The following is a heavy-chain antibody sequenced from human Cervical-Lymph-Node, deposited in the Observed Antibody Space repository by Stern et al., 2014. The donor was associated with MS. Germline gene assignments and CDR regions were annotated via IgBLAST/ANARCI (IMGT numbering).Heavy chain of an antibody. CDR2: ISSDGSNK. CDR3: ANTRWELLHLDY. J-gene: IGHJ4*02. CDR1: GFTFSSYG. V-gene: IGHV3-30*18. D-gene: IGHD1-26*01. Sequence: VQLVESGGGVVQPGRSLRLSCAASGFTFSSYGMHWVRQAPGKGLEWVAVISSDGSNKYYADSVKGRFTLSRDNSKNQMILQMNSLRAEDTAVYYCANTRWELLHLDYWGQGTLVTVSS.